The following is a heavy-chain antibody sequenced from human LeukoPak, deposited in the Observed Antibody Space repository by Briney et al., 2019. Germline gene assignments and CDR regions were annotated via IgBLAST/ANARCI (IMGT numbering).Heavy chain of an antibody. Sequence: GGSLRLSCAASGFTFSSYAMDWVRQAPGKGLEWVSIISGSGGSTYYGDSVKGRFTISRDNSKNTLYLQMNSLRAEDTAVYYCAKDQRCGSTSCYASFDYWGQGTLVTVSS. V-gene: IGHV3-23*01. CDR1: GFTFSSYA. D-gene: IGHD2-2*01. CDR2: ISGSGGST. J-gene: IGHJ4*02. CDR3: AKDQRCGSTSCYASFDY.